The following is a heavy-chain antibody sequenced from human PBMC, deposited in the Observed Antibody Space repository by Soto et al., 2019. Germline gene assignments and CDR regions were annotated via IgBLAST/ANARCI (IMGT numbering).Heavy chain of an antibody. CDR1: GYKFTSDY. V-gene: IGHV1-46*01. J-gene: IGHJ4*02. Sequence: QVQLVQSGDEVKKPGASVKVSCKASGYKFTSDYMHWVRQAPGQGLEWMGIIGPRGGSTNSAREYQGRVTMTRDTSTDPVYMELSSLRSEDTAVYYCAREKDDYGTSGNYDYWGQGTLVVVSS. CDR2: IGPRGGST. CDR3: AREKDDYGTSGNYDY. D-gene: IGHD3-22*01.